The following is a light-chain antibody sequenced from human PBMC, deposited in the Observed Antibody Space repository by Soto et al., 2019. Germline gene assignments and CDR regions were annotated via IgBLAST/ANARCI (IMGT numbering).Light chain of an antibody. CDR3: LQPLQSWT. CDR2: LGS. V-gene: IGKV2-28*01. CDR1: QSLPHSNGNNY. J-gene: IGKJ1*01. Sequence: DIAMTQSPLSLPVTPGEPASISCRASQSLPHSNGNNYLAWYLQKPGQSPQLLIYLGSTRASGVPDRFSGSGSGTDFTLNISRVEAEDVGVYYCLQPLQSWTFGQGTKVDIK.